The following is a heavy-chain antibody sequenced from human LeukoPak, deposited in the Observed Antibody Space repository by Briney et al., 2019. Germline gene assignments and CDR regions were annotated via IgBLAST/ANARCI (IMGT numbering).Heavy chain of an antibody. CDR3: AKPTIFGVVYY. J-gene: IGHJ4*02. D-gene: IGHD3-3*01. Sequence: GGSLRLSCAASGFTFSSYAMSWVRQAPGKGLEWVPAISGSGGSTYYADSVKGRFTISRDNSKNTLYLQMNSLRAEDTAVYYCAKPTIFGVVYYWGQGTLVTVSS. V-gene: IGHV3-23*01. CDR1: GFTFSSYA. CDR2: ISGSGGST.